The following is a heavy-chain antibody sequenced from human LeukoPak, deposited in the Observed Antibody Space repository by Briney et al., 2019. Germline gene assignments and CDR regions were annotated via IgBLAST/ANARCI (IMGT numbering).Heavy chain of an antibody. Sequence: ASVKVSCKASGYTFTSYGISWLRQAPGQGLEWMGWINPNSGGTNYAQKFQGRVTMTRDTSISSAYMELSRLRSDDTAVYYCARAPSIVVVPAASEADYWGQGTLVTVSS. V-gene: IGHV1-2*02. J-gene: IGHJ4*02. CDR3: ARAPSIVVVPAASEADY. CDR1: GYTFTSYG. CDR2: INPNSGGT. D-gene: IGHD2-2*01.